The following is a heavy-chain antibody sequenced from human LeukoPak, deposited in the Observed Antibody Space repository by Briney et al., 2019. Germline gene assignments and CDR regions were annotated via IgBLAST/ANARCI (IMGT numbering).Heavy chain of an antibody. Sequence: GGSLRLSCAASGFTFSSYSMNWVRQAPGKGLEWVSSISSSSSYIYYADSVKGRFTISRDNAKISLYLQMNSLRAEDTAVYYCARGLDEMSSSMDVWGQGTTVTVSS. CDR3: ARGLDEMSSSMDV. J-gene: IGHJ6*02. V-gene: IGHV3-21*01. CDR2: ISSSSSYI. CDR1: GFTFSSYS.